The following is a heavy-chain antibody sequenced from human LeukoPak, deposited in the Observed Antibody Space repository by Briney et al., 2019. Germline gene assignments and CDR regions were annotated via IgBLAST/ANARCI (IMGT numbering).Heavy chain of an antibody. J-gene: IGHJ4*02. Sequence: ASVKVSCKASGGTFSSYAISWVRQAPGQGLEWMGGIIPILGTANYAQKFQGRVTITADESTSTAYMELSSLRSEDTAVYYCARSWGPPEWPYKYYFDYWGQGTLVTVSS. CDR1: GGTFSSYA. V-gene: IGHV1-69*13. CDR2: IIPILGTA. D-gene: IGHD3-3*01. CDR3: ARSWGPPEWPYKYYFDY.